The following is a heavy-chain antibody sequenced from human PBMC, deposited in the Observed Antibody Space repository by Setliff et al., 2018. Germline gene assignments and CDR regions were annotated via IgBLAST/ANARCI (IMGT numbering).Heavy chain of an antibody. CDR2: INHSGST. CDR1: GGSFSGYY. J-gene: IGHJ5*02. V-gene: IGHV4-34*01. CDR3: ARFRRGVALGWFDP. D-gene: IGHD3-10*01. Sequence: PSETPSLTCAVYGGSFSGYYWSWIRQPPGKGLEWIGEINHSGSTNYNPSLKSRVTISVDTSKNQFPLKLSSVTAADTAVYYCARFRRGVALGWFDPWGQGTLVTVS.